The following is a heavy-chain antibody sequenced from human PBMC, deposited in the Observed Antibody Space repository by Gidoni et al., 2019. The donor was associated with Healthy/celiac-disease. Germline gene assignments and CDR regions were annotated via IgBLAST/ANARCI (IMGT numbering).Heavy chain of an antibody. J-gene: IGHJ4*02. CDR1: GFTFSSYA. Sequence: EVQLVESGGGLVQPGGSLRLSCAASGFTFSSYAMGWVRQAPGKGLEWVSAISGSGGSTYYADSVKGRFTISRDNSKNTLYLQMNSLRAEDTAVYYCAKDRTDSLFGVADFDYWGQGTLVTVSS. D-gene: IGHD3-3*01. V-gene: IGHV3-23*04. CDR2: ISGSGGST. CDR3: AKDRTDSLFGVADFDY.